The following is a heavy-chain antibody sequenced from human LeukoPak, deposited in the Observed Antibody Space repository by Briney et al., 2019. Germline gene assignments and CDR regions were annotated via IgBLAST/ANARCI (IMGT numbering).Heavy chain of an antibody. V-gene: IGHV4-59*08. Sequence: SETLSLTCTVSGGSIGSYYWSWIRQPPGKGLEWIGYIFYSGSTYYNPSLKSRVTISIDTSNNQFYLKLSSLTAADTAVYYCARRDDSSGYHKIFDYWGQGTLVTVSS. J-gene: IGHJ4*02. CDR3: ARRDDSSGYHKIFDY. CDR1: GGSIGSYY. CDR2: IFYSGST. D-gene: IGHD3-22*01.